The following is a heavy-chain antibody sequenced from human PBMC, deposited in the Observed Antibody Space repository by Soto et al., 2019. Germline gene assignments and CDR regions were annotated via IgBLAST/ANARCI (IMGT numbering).Heavy chain of an antibody. CDR3: QGNYYYYGMDV. CDR1: GGSISSGGYY. J-gene: IGHJ6*02. V-gene: IGHV4-31*03. CDR2: IYYSGST. Sequence: QVQLQESGPGLVKPSQTLSLTCTVSGGSISSGGYYWSWMRQHPGKGLEWIGYIYYSGSTYYNPSLKSRVTISVDTSKNQFSLKLSSVTAADTGVYYCQGNYYYYGMDVWGQGTTVTVSS.